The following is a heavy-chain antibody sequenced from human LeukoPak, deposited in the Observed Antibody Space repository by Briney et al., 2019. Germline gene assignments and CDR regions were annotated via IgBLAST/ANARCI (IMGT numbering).Heavy chain of an antibody. CDR1: GYTFTSYA. D-gene: IGHD6-19*01. V-gene: IGHV1-3*01. CDR2: INAGNGNT. J-gene: IGHJ5*02. CDR3: ARAYSSGWLFWFDP. Sequence: GASVKVSCKASGYTFTSYAMHWVRQAPGQRLEWMGWINAGNGNTKYSQKFQGRVTITRDTSASTAYMELSSLRPEDTAVYYCARAYSSGWLFWFDPWGQGTLVTVSS.